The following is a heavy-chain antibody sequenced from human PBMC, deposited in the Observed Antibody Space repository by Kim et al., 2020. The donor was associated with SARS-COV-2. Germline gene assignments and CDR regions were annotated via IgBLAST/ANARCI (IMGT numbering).Heavy chain of an antibody. J-gene: IGHJ4*02. CDR1: GFTFSSYA. D-gene: IGHD2-8*01. CDR3: AKDLSGTIVLMVYAMERSDY. V-gene: IGHV3-23*01. CDR2: ISGSGGST. Sequence: GGSLRLSCAASGFTFSSYAMSWVRQAPGKGLEWVSAISGSGGSTYYADSVKGRFTISRDNSKNTLYLQMNSLRAEDTAVYYCAKDLSGTIVLMVYAMERSDYWGQGTLVTVSS.